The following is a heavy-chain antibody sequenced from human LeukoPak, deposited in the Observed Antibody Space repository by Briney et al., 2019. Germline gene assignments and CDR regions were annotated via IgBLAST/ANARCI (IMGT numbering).Heavy chain of an antibody. D-gene: IGHD1-20*01. J-gene: IGHJ5*02. Sequence: GGSLRLSCAASGFTVSNNYMTWVRQAPGKGLEWVSVIYSGGNTYYADSVKGRFIISRDDSKNTLYLQMNSLRADDTAVYYCAKGIIGIDNWFDPWGPGNPGHRLL. CDR2: IYSGGNT. V-gene: IGHV3-53*01. CDR1: GFTVSNNY. CDR3: AKGIIGIDNWFDP.